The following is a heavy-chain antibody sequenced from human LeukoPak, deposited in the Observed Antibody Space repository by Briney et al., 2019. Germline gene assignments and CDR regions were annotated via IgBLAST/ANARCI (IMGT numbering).Heavy chain of an antibody. CDR3: ARERITMVRGPLIDY. D-gene: IGHD3-10*01. Sequence: ASVKVSCKASGYTFASYDINWVRQATGHRLEWMGWMNPNSGNTGYAQKFQGRVTMTTDTSTSTAYMELRSLRSDDTAVYYCARERITMVRGPLIDYWGQGTLVTVSS. J-gene: IGHJ4*02. V-gene: IGHV1-8*01. CDR1: GYTFASYD. CDR2: MNPNSGNT.